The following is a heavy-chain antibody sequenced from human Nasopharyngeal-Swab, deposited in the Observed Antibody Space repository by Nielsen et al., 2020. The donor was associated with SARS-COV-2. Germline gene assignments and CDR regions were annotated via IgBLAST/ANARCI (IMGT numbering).Heavy chain of an antibody. J-gene: IGHJ6*03. Sequence: ASVKVSCKTSGYRFSNYGISWVRQAPGQGLEWMGWINTNTGNPTYAQGFTGRFVFSLDTSVSTAYLQISSLTAEDTAVYFCARDSSSLTGGHMDVWGKGTTVTVSS. CDR2: INTNTGNP. CDR1: GYRFSNYG. CDR3: ARDSSSLTGGHMDV. D-gene: IGHD7-27*01. V-gene: IGHV7-4-1*02.